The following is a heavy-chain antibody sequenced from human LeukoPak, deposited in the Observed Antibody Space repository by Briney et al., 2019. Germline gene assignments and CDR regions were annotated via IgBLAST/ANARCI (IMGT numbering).Heavy chain of an antibody. CDR2: INPSGGST. D-gene: IGHD6-13*01. V-gene: IGHV1-46*01. CDR3: ARGSGIAAAGWSLRYYYYYMDV. J-gene: IGHJ6*03. CDR1: GYTFTSYY. Sequence: GASVKVSCKASGYTFTSYYMHWVRQAPGQGLEWMGIINPSGGSTSYAQKFQGRVTMTRDMSTSTVYMELSSLRSEDTAVYYCARGSGIAAAGWSLRYYYYYMDVWGKGTTVTVSS.